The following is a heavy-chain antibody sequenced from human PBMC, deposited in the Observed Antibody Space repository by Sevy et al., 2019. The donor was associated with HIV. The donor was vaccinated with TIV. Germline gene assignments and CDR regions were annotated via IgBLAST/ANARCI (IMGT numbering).Heavy chain of an antibody. CDR3: ASEVYCSSGRCFSPRFDN. V-gene: IGHV3-74*01. CDR1: GFTFNRNW. CDR2: IKGDGTNT. J-gene: IGHJ4*02. D-gene: IGHD2-15*01. Sequence: LSLTCAASGFTFNRNWMHWVRQAPGKGLVWVSQIKGDGTNTNYADSVKGRFTISRDNAKNTVYLQMNSMTVEDTAVYYCASEVYCSSGRCFSPRFDNWGQGTLVTVSS.